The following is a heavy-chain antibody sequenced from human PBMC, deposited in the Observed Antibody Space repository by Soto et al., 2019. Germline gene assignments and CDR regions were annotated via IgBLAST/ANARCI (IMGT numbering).Heavy chain of an antibody. Sequence: SETLSLTCAVSGGSISSGGYSWSWIRQPPGKGLEWIGYIYHSGSTYYNPSLKSRVTISVDRSKNQFSLKLSSVTAADTAVYYCATNEGRDGYSFDYWGQGPMANVPS. CDR1: GGSISSGGYS. CDR3: ATNEGRDGYSFDY. D-gene: IGHD5-12*01. CDR2: IYHSGST. J-gene: IGHJ4*02. V-gene: IGHV4-30-2*01.